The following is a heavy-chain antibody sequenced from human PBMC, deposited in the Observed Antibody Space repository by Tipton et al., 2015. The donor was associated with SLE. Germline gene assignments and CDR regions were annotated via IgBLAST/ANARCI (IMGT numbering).Heavy chain of an antibody. D-gene: IGHD3-16*02. CDR2: IYHSGST. CDR3: AGDPAFGGVIPPPT. Sequence: TLSLTCAVSGYSISSGYYSGWIRQPPGKGLEGIGSIYHSGSTYYNPSLKSRVTISVDTSKNQFSLKLSSVTAADTAVYYCAGDPAFGGVIPPPTRAPGPMFTVSS. J-gene: IGHJ3*01. V-gene: IGHV4-38-2*02. CDR1: GYSISSGYY.